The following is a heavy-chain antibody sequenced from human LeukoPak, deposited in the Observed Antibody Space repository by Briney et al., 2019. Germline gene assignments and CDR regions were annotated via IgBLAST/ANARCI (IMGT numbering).Heavy chain of an antibody. V-gene: IGHV3-7*01. CDR1: GFTFSSYW. CDR3: ARVAGRYNALGY. J-gene: IGHJ4*01. CDR2: IKQDGSEK. Sequence: TGGSLRLACAASGFTFSSYWMGRVRQAPGKGLEWDAKIKQDGSEKNYVDYVKGRFTISRDNDKNSLFLQMTSLRAEDTAVYYCARVAGRYNALGYWGQGTMVTVSS. D-gene: IGHD3-16*02.